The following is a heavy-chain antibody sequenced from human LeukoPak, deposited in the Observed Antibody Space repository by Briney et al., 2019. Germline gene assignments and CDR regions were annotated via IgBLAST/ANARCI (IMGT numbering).Heavy chain of an antibody. V-gene: IGHV3-33*01. CDR3: ARGDTVGAHHY. D-gene: IGHD1-26*01. Sequence: GGSLRVSCAASGFTFSSDGMHWVRQAPGKGLEWVAVIWYDGSNKYYADSVKGRFTISRDNSKNTLYLQMNSLRAEDTAVYYCARGDTVGAHHYWGQGTLVTVSS. CDR2: IWYDGSNK. CDR1: GFTFSSDG. J-gene: IGHJ4*02.